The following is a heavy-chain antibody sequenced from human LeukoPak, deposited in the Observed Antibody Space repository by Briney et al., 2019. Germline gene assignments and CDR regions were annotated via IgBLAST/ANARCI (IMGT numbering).Heavy chain of an antibody. D-gene: IGHD2-8*01. J-gene: IGHJ5*02. CDR3: ARVGYCTNGVCYNWFDP. Sequence: SETLSLTCTVSGGSISRSSYYCGWIRQPPWKGLEWFGSIYYSGSTHYNPSLKRRVTISPDPSKNQFSLKLASVTAADTSVYFCARVGYCTNGVCYNWFDPWGQGTLVTVSS. CDR1: GGSISRSSYY. CDR2: IYYSGST. V-gene: IGHV4-39*01.